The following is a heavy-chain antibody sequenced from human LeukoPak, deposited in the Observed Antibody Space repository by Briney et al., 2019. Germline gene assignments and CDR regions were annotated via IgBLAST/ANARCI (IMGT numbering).Heavy chain of an antibody. J-gene: IGHJ4*02. D-gene: IGHD6-19*01. CDR2: ISGSGGST. CDR1: GFTFSSYA. CDR3: AKGGGWSPAVLFDY. Sequence: GGSLRLPCAASGFTFSSYAMSWVRQAPGKGLEWVSAISGSGGSTYYADSVKGRFTISRDNSKNTLYLQMNSLRAEDTAVYYCAKGGGWSPAVLFDYWGQGTLVTVSS. V-gene: IGHV3-23*01.